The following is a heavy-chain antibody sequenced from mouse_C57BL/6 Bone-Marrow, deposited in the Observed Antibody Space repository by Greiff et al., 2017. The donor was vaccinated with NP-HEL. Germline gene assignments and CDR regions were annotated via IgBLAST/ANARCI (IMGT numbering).Heavy chain of an antibody. CDR2: IDPSDSYT. Sequence: VQLQQPGAELVKPGASVKLSCKASGYTFTSYWMQWVKQRPGQGLEWIGEIDPSDSYTNYNQKFKGKATLTVDTSSSTAYMQLSSLTSEDSAIYYCARSVVATSDYWGQGTTLTVSS. CDR3: ARSVVATSDY. D-gene: IGHD1-1*01. J-gene: IGHJ2*01. CDR1: GYTFTSYW. V-gene: IGHV1-50*01.